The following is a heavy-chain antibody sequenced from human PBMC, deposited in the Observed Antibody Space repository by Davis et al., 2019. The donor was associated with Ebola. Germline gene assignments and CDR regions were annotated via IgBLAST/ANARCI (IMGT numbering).Heavy chain of an antibody. Sequence: GESLKISCAASGFTFSSYWMHWVRQAPGKGLVWVSRINSDGSSTTYADSVKGRFTISRDNSKNTLYLQMNSLRAEDTAVYYCARDGGRFDYWGQGTLVTVSS. CDR1: GFTFSSYW. D-gene: IGHD3-16*01. J-gene: IGHJ4*02. V-gene: IGHV3-74*01. CDR3: ARDGGRFDY. CDR2: INSDGSST.